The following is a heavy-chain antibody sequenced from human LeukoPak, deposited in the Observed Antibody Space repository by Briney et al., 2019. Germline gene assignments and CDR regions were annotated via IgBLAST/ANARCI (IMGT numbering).Heavy chain of an antibody. CDR3: AKNLKQWLFGVSDNNYYYGMDV. J-gene: IGHJ6*02. CDR1: GFTFSSYA. D-gene: IGHD6-19*01. V-gene: IGHV3-23*01. Sequence: PGGSLRLSCAASGFTFSSYAMHWVRQAPGKGLEWVSAISGSGGSTYYADSVRGRFTISRDNSKNTLYLQMNSLRAEDTAVYYCAKNLKQWLFGVSDNNYYYGMDVWGQGTTVTVSS. CDR2: ISGSGGST.